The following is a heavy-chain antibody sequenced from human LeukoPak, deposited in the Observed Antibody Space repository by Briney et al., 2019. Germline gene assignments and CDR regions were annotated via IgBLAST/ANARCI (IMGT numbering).Heavy chain of an antibody. Sequence: PGGSLRLSCAASGFTFSSYWMSWVRQAPGKGLGWVANIKQDGSEKYYVDSVKGRFTISRDNAKNSLHLQMNSLRAEDTAVYYCARVEYSRPSDTPDAFDIWGQGTMVTVSS. V-gene: IGHV3-7*01. D-gene: IGHD6-6*01. CDR3: ARVEYSRPSDTPDAFDI. CDR1: GFTFSSYW. J-gene: IGHJ3*02. CDR2: IKQDGSEK.